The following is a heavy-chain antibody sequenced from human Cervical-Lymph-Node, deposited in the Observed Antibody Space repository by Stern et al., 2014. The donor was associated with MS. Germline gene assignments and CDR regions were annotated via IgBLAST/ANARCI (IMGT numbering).Heavy chain of an antibody. J-gene: IGHJ6*02. V-gene: IGHV1-18*01. CDR2: INAYRGNP. Sequence: QVQLVQSGAEVKKPGASVKVSCKASGYTFINYGISWVRQAPGQGLEWMGWINAYRGNPNYAQKLQGRVTMTTDTSTSTAYMELRSLRSDDTAVFYCARAGEWLNYYYGMDVWGQGTTVTVSS. CDR1: GYTFINYG. D-gene: IGHD3-3*01. CDR3: ARAGEWLNYYYGMDV.